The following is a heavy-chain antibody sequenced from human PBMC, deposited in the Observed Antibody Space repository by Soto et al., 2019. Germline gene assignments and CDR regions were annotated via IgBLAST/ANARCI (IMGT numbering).Heavy chain of an antibody. CDR3: AKDGAFYCTNGVCGSIGYYFDY. CDR1: GFTFDDYA. Sequence: GGSLRLSCAASGFTFDDYAMHWVRQAPGKGLEWVSGISWNSGSIGYADSVKGRFTISRDNAKNSLYLQMHSLRAEDTALYYCAKDGAFYCTNGVCGSIGYYFDYWGQGTLVTVSS. V-gene: IGHV3-9*01. D-gene: IGHD2-8*01. J-gene: IGHJ4*02. CDR2: ISWNSGSI.